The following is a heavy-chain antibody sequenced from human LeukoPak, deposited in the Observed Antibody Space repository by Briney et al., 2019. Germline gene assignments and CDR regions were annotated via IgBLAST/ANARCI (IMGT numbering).Heavy chain of an antibody. J-gene: IGHJ5*02. CDR1: GYTFTGYY. Sequence: ASVKVSCKASGYTFTGYYMHWVRQAPGQGLEWMGWINPNSGGTNYAQKFQGRVTMTRDTPISTAYMELSRLRSDDTAVYYCARSDPSSSWYDWFDPWGQGTLVTVSS. CDR2: INPNSGGT. D-gene: IGHD6-13*01. CDR3: ARSDPSSSWYDWFDP. V-gene: IGHV1-2*02.